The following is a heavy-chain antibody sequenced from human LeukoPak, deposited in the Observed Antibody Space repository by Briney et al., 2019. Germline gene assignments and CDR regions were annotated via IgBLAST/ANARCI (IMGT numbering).Heavy chain of an antibody. CDR1: GGSFSGYY. D-gene: IGHD5-18*01. CDR3: ARTRDTAMVYYYMDV. V-gene: IGHV4-34*01. CDR2: INHRGST. Sequence: SETLSLTCVVYGGSFSGYYWSWIRQSPGKGLEWIGEINHRGSTNYNPSLKRRVTISLDTSKNQFSLKLSSVTAADTAVYYCARTRDTAMVYYYMDVWGKGTTVTISS. J-gene: IGHJ6*03.